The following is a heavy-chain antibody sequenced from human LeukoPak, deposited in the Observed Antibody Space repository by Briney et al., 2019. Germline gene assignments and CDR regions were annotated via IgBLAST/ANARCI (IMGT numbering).Heavy chain of an antibody. CDR2: ISSSSSYI. CDR3: VKSQPQWLAPLFDS. J-gene: IGHJ4*02. Sequence: AGGSLRLSCAASGFTFSSYSMNWVRQAPGKGLEWVSSISSSSSYIYYADSVKGRFTISRDNAKNSLYLQMNSLRAEDTAFYYCVKSQPQWLAPLFDSWGQGSLVTVSS. D-gene: IGHD6-19*01. CDR1: GFTFSSYS. V-gene: IGHV3-21*04.